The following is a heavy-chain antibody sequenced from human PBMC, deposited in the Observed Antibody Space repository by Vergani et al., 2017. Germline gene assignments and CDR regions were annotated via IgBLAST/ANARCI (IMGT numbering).Heavy chain of an antibody. CDR2: ISGSGGST. CDR3: AKGYSGSYYHYMDV. CDR1: GFTFSSYA. V-gene: IGHV3-23*01. Sequence: EVQLLESGGGLVQPGGSLSLPCAASGFTFSSYAMNWVRQAPGKGLEWVSAISGSGGSTYYADSVKGRFTISRDNSKNTLYLQMNSLRAEDTALYYCAKGYSGSYYHYMDVWGKGTTVTVSS. J-gene: IGHJ6*03. D-gene: IGHD6-13*01.